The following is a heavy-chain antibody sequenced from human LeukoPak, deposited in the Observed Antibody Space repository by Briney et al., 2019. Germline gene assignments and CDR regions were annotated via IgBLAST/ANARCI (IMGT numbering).Heavy chain of an antibody. CDR2: ISGTGGLA. CDR3: AKLPWFGELAGLDD. J-gene: IGHJ4*02. D-gene: IGHD3-10*01. CDR1: GFTFSTSA. V-gene: IGHV3-23*01. Sequence: QPGGSLRLSCAASGFTFSTSAMSWVRQAPGKGLDWVSAISGTGGLAHSADSVKGRFSISRDNSKNTLYLQMNSLRADDTALYYCAKLPWFGELAGLDDWGQGTLVTVSS.